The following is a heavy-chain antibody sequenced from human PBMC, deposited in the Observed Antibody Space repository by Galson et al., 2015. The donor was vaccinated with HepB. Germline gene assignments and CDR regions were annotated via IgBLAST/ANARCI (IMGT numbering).Heavy chain of an antibody. D-gene: IGHD1-26*01. CDR2: IYFSGST. CDR3: ARDPRDSGGYSFFDY. CDR1: GGSISTYY. Sequence: SETLSLTCAVSGGSISTYYWSWIRQPAGKGLEWIGRIYFSGSTNYSPSLKSRVTMPMDTSKNQFSLKLRSVTAADTAVYYCARDPRDSGGYSFFDYWGQGTLVTVSS. J-gene: IGHJ4*02. V-gene: IGHV4-4*07.